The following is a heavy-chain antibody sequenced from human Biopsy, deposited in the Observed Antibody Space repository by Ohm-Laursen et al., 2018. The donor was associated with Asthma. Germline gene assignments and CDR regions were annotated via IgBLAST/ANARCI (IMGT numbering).Heavy chain of an antibody. J-gene: IGHJ6*02. CDR2: ISVYNGNT. D-gene: IGHD3-10*01. Sequence: GASVKVSCKTSGYTFNSAGITWVRQAPGPGLEWMGWISVYNGNTKVAQKLQDRVTMITDTSTSTVYMELRSLRSDDTAVYFCARAVDYSHYYGIDVWGQGTTVTVS. CDR3: ARAVDYSHYYGIDV. V-gene: IGHV1-18*01. CDR1: GYTFNSAG.